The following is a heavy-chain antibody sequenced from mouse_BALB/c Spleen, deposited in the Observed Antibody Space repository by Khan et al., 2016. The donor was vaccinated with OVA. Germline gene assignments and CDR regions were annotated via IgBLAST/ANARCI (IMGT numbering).Heavy chain of an antibody. CDR2: INPTSGYT. CDR3: ARDRMDY. V-gene: IGHV1-7*01. J-gene: IGHJ2*01. CDR1: GYTFTSYW. Sequence: VQLQQSGAELAKPGASVKISCKASGYTFTSYWMHWVKQRPGQGLEWIGYINPTSGYTDYNQKFKDKATLTADKSSSTAYMQLSSLTSDDSAVYYCARDRMDYWGQGTALTVSS.